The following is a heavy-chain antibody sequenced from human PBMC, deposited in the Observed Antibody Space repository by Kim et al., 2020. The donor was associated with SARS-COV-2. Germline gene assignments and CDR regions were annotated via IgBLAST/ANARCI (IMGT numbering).Heavy chain of an antibody. V-gene: IGHV3-74*01. CDR3: ARDHFDRKDYDILTGYCPDCYYYYSMDV. D-gene: IGHD3-9*01. Sequence: GGSLRLSCAASGFTFSSYWMHWVRQAPGKGLVWVSRINSDGSSTSYADSVKGRFTISRDNAKNTLYLQMNSLRAEDTAVYYCARDHFDRKDYDILTGYCPDCYYYYSMDVWGQGTTVPVSS. CDR2: INSDGSST. J-gene: IGHJ6*02. CDR1: GFTFSSYW.